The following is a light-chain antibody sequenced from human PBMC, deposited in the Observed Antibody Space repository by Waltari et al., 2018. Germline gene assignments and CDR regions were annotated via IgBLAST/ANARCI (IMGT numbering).Light chain of an antibody. CDR1: IGNHDY. CDR3: SSYTGSSTLLV. J-gene: IGLJ2*01. CDR2: EGT. V-gene: IGLV2-14*01. Sequence: IGNHDYVSWYQQHPGKAPKLLIYEGTNRPSGVSTRFSGSKSGSTASLTISGLQADDEAHYYCSSYTGSSTLLVFGGGTDLAVL.